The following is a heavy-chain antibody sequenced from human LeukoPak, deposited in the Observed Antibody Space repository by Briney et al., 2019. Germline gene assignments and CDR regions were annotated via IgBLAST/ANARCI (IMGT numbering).Heavy chain of an antibody. Sequence: GGSLRLSCVASGFSFGKYWMSWVRQAPGKGLEWVANIKLDGSEKNYVDSVKGRFTISRDNTKNSLYLQMNSLRVEDTAVFYCARDQYDTWSRRGNFDSWGQGTLVIVSS. D-gene: IGHD3-3*01. J-gene: IGHJ4*02. CDR3: ARDQYDTWSRRGNFDS. CDR2: IKLDGSEK. CDR1: GFSFGKYW. V-gene: IGHV3-7*03.